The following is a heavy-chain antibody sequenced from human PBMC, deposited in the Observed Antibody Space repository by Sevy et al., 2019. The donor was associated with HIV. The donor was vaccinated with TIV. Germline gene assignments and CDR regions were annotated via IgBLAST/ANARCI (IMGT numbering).Heavy chain of an antibody. D-gene: IGHD6-13*01. Sequence: GGSLRLSCAASGFTFSSYSMNWVRQAPGKGLEWVSSISSSSSYIYCADSVKGRFTISRDNAKNSLYLQMNSLRAEDTAVYYCARDPRTAAARTRYFDYRGQGTLVTVSS. J-gene: IGHJ4*02. CDR1: GFTFSSYS. CDR2: ISSSSSYI. V-gene: IGHV3-21*01. CDR3: ARDPRTAAARTRYFDY.